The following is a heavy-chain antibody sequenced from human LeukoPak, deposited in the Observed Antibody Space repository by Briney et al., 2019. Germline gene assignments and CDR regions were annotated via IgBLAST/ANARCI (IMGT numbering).Heavy chain of an antibody. J-gene: IGHJ4*02. D-gene: IGHD3-16*02. Sequence: PSETLSLTCTVSGDSISSDYWNWIRQPPGKGLEWIGYIYYSESTNYNHALKSRVTILVDTSKNQFSLNLRSVTAADAAVYYCARGRFGGVISNWGRGALVTVSS. CDR3: ARGRFGGVISN. CDR1: GDSISSDY. CDR2: IYYSEST. V-gene: IGHV4-59*01.